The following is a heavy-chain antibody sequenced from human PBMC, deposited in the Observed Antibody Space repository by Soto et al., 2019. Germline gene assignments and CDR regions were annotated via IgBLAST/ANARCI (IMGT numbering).Heavy chain of an antibody. V-gene: IGHV1-69*01. Sequence: QVQLVQSGAEVKKPGSSVKVFCKASGGTFSNYTISWVRQAPGQGLEWMGGIIPVFGTTDYEQKFQGRVTITADGSMSTAYMKLSRLRAADTAVYYCARSSPYIVVRKPTGNQDYYGMDVWGQGTTVTVSS. J-gene: IGHJ6*02. D-gene: IGHD2-2*01. CDR1: GGTFSNYT. CDR3: ARSSPYIVVRKPTGNQDYYGMDV. CDR2: IIPVFGTT.